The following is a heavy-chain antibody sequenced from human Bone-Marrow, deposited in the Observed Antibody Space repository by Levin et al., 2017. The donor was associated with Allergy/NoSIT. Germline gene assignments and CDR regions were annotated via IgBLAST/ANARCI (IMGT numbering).Heavy chain of an antibody. V-gene: IGHV4-59*01. CDR3: AREHYGSGSYGWFDP. CDR2: IYYIGTT. CDR1: GASISSFY. Sequence: SQTLSLTCHVSGASISSFYWSWIRQPPGKGLEWIGHIYYIGTTDYNPSLKSRVTMSVDTSKNQLSLKLTSVTAADTAVYHCAREHYGSGSYGWFDPWGQGSLVSVSS. D-gene: IGHD3-10*01. J-gene: IGHJ5*02.